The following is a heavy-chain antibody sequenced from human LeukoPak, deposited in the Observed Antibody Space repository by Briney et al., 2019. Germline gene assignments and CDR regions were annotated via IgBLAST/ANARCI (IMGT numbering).Heavy chain of an antibody. CDR2: IWYDGSNK. Sequence: PGGSLRLSCAASGFTFSSYGMHWVRQAPGKGLEWVAVIWYDGSNKYYADSVKGRFTISRDNSKNTLYLQMNSLRAEDTAVYYCAREYCRGGSCSGNYWAKGTLVTVS. V-gene: IGHV3-33*01. D-gene: IGHD2-15*01. J-gene: IGHJ4*02. CDR1: GFTFSSYG. CDR3: AREYCRGGSCSGNY.